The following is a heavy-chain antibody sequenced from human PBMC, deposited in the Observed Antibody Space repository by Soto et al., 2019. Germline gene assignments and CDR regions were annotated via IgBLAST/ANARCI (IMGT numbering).Heavy chain of an antibody. Sequence: AASVKVSCKASGYSFTGYYMHWVRQAPGQGLEWMGWINPNSGGTNYAQKFQGWVTMTRDTSISTAYMELSRLRSDDTAVYYCARDRHWESSGSRDGAFDIWGQGTMVTVSS. D-gene: IGHD3-22*01. CDR1: GYSFTGYY. CDR3: ARDRHWESSGSRDGAFDI. V-gene: IGHV1-2*04. CDR2: INPNSGGT. J-gene: IGHJ3*02.